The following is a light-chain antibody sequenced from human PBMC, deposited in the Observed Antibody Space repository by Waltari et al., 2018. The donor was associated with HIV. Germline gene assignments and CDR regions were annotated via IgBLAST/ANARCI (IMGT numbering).Light chain of an antibody. CDR1: QSISYW. V-gene: IGKV1-5*03. CDR2: KAS. Sequence: DIQLTQSPSTLSAYVGDRVTITCRASQSISYWLAWYQQKPGRAPKLLIHKASSLESGVPSRFSGSGSGTEFTLTISSLQPDDFATYYCQQSNSYSYTFGQGTKLEIK. CDR3: QQSNSYSYT. J-gene: IGKJ2*01.